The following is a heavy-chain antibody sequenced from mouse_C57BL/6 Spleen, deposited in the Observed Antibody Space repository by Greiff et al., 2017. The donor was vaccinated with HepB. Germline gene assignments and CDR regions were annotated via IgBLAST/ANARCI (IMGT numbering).Heavy chain of an antibody. CDR3: ARRGSLGLYFGY. J-gene: IGHJ2*01. Sequence: QVQLQQPGAELVMPGASVKLSCKASGYTFTSYWMHWVKQRPGQGLEWIGEIDPSDSYTNYNQKFKGKSTLTVDKSSSTAYMQLSSLTSEDSAVYYCARRGSLGLYFGYWGQGTTLTVSS. CDR1: GYTFTSYW. D-gene: IGHD4-1*01. CDR2: IDPSDSYT. V-gene: IGHV1-69*01.